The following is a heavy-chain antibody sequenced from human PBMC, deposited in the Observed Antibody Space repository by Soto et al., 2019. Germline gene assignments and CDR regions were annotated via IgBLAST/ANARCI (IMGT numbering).Heavy chain of an antibody. CDR3: VKGVGYSYGLPRYFDY. V-gene: IGHV3-64D*08. D-gene: IGHD5-18*01. CDR1: GFTFSSYA. Sequence: EVQLVESGGGLVQPGGSLRLSCSASGFTFSSYAMHWVRQAPGKGLEYVSAISSNGGSTYYADSVKGRFTISRDNSKNTLYLQMSSLRAEDTAVYYCVKGVGYSYGLPRYFDYWGQGTLVTVSS. CDR2: ISSNGGST. J-gene: IGHJ4*02.